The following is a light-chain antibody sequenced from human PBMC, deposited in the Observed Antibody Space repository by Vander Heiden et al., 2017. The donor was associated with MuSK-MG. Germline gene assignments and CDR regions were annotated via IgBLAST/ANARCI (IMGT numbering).Light chain of an antibody. CDR3: QAWDSSLPVV. Sequence: SYELTQPPPVSVSPGQTASITCSGDKLGDKYACWYQQKPGQSPVLVIYQDSKRPSGIPERFSGSNSGNTATLTISGTQAMDEADYYCQAWDSSLPVVFGGGTKLTVL. CDR2: QDS. V-gene: IGLV3-1*01. CDR1: KLGDKY. J-gene: IGLJ2*01.